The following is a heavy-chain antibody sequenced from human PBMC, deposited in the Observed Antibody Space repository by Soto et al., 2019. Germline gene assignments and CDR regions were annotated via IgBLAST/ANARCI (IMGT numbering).Heavy chain of an antibody. J-gene: IGHJ6*02. CDR1: GFTFSNYS. CDR2: MNSGGRS. V-gene: IGHV3-23*01. D-gene: IGHD6-6*01. CDR3: AKALQYSSSRDYFYYGMDV. Sequence: EVQLLESGGGLVQPGGSLRLSCAASGFTFSNYSMSWVRQAPGKGLEWVSGMNSGGRSYYADSVKGRFTISRDTSKNMRYMQMNSLRAADTAVFCCAKALQYSSSRDYFYYGMDVWGQGTTVTVSS.